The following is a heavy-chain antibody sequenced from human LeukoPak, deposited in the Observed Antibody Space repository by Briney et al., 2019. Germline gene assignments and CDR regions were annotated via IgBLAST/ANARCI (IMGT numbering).Heavy chain of an antibody. CDR2: VSPIYGTS. CDR1: GGTFGRYA. J-gene: IGHJ3*02. V-gene: IGHV1-69*13. CDR3: ARDCSGGRCYGAFDI. Sequence: ASVKVSCRASGGTFGRYAITWVRQAPGQRLEWMGGVSPIYGTSDYAQRFQGRVTISADESTSTAFLEVRSLRSEDTAVYYCARDCSGGRCYGAFDIWGQGTLVIVSS. D-gene: IGHD2-15*01.